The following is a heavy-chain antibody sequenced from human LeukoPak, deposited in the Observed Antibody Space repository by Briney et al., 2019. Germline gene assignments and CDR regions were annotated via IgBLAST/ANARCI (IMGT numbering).Heavy chain of an antibody. CDR3: ARDFDY. V-gene: IGHV1-2*02. Sequence: ASVKVSCKASGYTFTGYYMHWVRQAPGQGLEWMGWINPNSGGTNYAQKFQGRVTMTRDMSTSTVYMELSSLRSEDTAVYYCARDFDYWGQGTLVTVSS. J-gene: IGHJ4*02. CDR2: INPNSGGT. CDR1: GYTFTGYY.